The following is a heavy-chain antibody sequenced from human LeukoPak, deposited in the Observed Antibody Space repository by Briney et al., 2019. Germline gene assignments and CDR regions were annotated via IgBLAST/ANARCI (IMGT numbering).Heavy chain of an antibody. CDR1: GFSVRSNY. D-gene: IGHD3-10*01. CDR2: IRFDGAIK. CDR3: PKDLTSDFGGAFDP. Sequence: GGYLRLSCAASGFSVRSNYLSWVRQAPGKGLEWVALIRFDGAIKYYADSVKGRFTVSRDNSKNTLYLQMNSLRPEDTAVYYCPKDLTSDFGGAFDPWGQGTLVTVSS. V-gene: IGHV3-30*02. J-gene: IGHJ5*02.